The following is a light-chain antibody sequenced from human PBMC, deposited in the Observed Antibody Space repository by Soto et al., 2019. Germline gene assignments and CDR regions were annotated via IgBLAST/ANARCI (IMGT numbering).Light chain of an antibody. J-gene: IGKJ1*01. CDR1: QSVSSN. Sequence: EIVMKKSPATLSVSPGERATLSCRASQSVSSNLAWYQQKPGQAPRLLIYGASTRATGIPARFSGSGSGTEFTLTISSLQSEDFAVYYCQQYNNWPRTFGQGTKVDI. V-gene: IGKV3-15*01. CDR3: QQYNNWPRT. CDR2: GAS.